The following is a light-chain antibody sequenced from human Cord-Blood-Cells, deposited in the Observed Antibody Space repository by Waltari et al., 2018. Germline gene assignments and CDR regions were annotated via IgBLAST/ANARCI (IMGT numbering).Light chain of an antibody. CDR2: GAS. CDR3: QQYGSSPWT. J-gene: IGKJ1*01. V-gene: IGKV3-20*01. Sequence: EIVLTQTPGTLSLSPGERATLSCRVSQSVSSSYLAWYQQKPGQAPRLLIYGASSRATGIPERFSGSGSGTDFTLTISRLEPEDFAVYYCQQYGSSPWTFGQGTKVEIK. CDR1: QSVSSSY.